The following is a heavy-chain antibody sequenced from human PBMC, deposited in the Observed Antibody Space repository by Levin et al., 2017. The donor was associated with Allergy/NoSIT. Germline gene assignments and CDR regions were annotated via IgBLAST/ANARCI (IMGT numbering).Heavy chain of an antibody. CDR2: IWYDGSQK. J-gene: IGHJ4*02. V-gene: IGHV3-33*01. Sequence: PGGSLRLSCIGSGFTFSNCGFHWVRQAPGKGLEWVAVIWYDGSQKYYVDSVKGRFTISRDNSKNTVYLQMNSLTAEDTAVYYCVRDRTTYGDYWGQGTLVIVAS. D-gene: IGHD2/OR15-2a*01. CDR1: GFTFSNCG. CDR3: VRDRTTYGDY.